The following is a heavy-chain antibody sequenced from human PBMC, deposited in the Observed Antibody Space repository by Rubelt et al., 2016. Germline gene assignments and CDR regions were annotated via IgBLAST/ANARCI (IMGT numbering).Heavy chain of an antibody. D-gene: IGHD2-15*01. V-gene: IGHV3-48*01. J-gene: IGHJ3*02. CDR1: GFTFSSYS. CDR2: ISSSSSPI. CDR3: ARIFIVVVGNDAFDI. Sequence: RLSCAASGFTFSSYSMNWVRQAPGKGLEWVSYISSSSSPIYYADSVKGRFTISRDNAKNSLYLQMNSLRAEDTAVYYCARIFIVVVGNDAFDIWGQGTMVTVSS.